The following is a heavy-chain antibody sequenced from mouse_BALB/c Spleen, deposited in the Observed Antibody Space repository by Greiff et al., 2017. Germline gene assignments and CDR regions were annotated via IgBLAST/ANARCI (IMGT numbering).Heavy chain of an antibody. Sequence: QVQLQQSGAELVKPGASVKLSCKASGYTFTSYYMYWVKQRPGQGLEWIGEINPSNGGTNFNEKFKSKATLTVDKSSSTAYMQLSSLTSEDSAVYYCTRSYYGSFYAMDYWGQGTSVTVSS. D-gene: IGHD1-1*01. J-gene: IGHJ4*01. V-gene: IGHV1S81*02. CDR3: TRSYYGSFYAMDY. CDR2: INPSNGGT. CDR1: GYTFTSYY.